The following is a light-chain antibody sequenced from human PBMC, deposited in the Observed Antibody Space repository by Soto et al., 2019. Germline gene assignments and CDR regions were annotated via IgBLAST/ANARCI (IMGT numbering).Light chain of an antibody. CDR3: CSYAGSSTWV. CDR1: SSDVGSYNL. CDR2: EVN. J-gene: IGLJ2*01. V-gene: IGLV2-23*02. Sequence: QSALTQPASVSGSPGQSITISCTGTSSDVGSYNLVSWYQQHPGKAPKFMIYEVNKRPSGVSNRFSGSKSGNTASLTISGLQAEDEAYYYCCSYAGSSTWVFGGGTKLTVL.